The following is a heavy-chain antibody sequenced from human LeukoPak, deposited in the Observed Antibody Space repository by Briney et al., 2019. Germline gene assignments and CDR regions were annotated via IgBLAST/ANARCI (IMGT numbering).Heavy chain of an antibody. V-gene: IGHV3-23*01. CDR1: RFTFSAYS. CDR2: IGGGGYTT. Sequence: GGSLRLSCAASRFTFSAYSMSWVRQAPGKGLEWVSSIGGGGYTTYYADSVRGRFTISRDNAKNSLYLQMNSLRAEDTAVYYCARGPRRVPGIAVAGPFDYWGQGTLVTVSS. J-gene: IGHJ4*02. D-gene: IGHD6-19*01. CDR3: ARGPRRVPGIAVAGPFDY.